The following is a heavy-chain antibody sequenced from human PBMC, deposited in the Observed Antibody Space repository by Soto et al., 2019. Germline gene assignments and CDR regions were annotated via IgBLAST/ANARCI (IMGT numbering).Heavy chain of an antibody. D-gene: IGHD5-18*01. J-gene: IGHJ6*02. CDR2: ISSSGSTI. V-gene: IGHV3-48*03. CDR1: GFTFSSYE. Sequence: GGSLRLSCAASGFTFSSYEMNWVRQAPGKGLEGVSYISSSGSTIYYADSVKGRFTISRDNAKNSLYLQMNSLTAEDTAVYYCARDRVQLWPPNYYYGMDVWGQGTTVTVSS. CDR3: ARDRVQLWPPNYYYGMDV.